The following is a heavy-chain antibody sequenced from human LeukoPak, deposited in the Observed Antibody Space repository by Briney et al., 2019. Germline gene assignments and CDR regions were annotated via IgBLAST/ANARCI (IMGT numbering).Heavy chain of an antibody. V-gene: IGHV3-21*01. D-gene: IGHD5-18*01. Sequence: AGVSLRLSCAASGFTFSSYSMNWVRQAPGKGLEWVSSISSSSSYIYYADSVKGRFTISRDNAKNSLYLQMNSLRAEDTAVYYCARDRPRDTRDAFDIWGQGTMVTVSS. CDR3: ARDRPRDTRDAFDI. J-gene: IGHJ3*02. CDR2: ISSSSSYI. CDR1: GFTFSSYS.